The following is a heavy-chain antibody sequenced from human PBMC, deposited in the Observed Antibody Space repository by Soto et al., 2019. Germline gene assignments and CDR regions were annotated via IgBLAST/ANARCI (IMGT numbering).Heavy chain of an antibody. D-gene: IGHD3-10*01. CDR1: GGTFSSYT. Sequence: QVQLVQSGAEVKKPGSSVKVSCKASGGTFSSYTISWVRQAPGQGLEWMGRIIPILGIANYAQKFQGRVTITAHKSTSTAYMELSSLRSEDTAVYYCARRYGSGSSTFDYWGQGTLVTVSS. CDR2: IIPILGIA. J-gene: IGHJ4*02. CDR3: ARRYGSGSSTFDY. V-gene: IGHV1-69*02.